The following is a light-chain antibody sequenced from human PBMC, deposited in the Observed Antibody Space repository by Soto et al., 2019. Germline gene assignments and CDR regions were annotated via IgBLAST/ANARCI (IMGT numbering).Light chain of an antibody. CDR1: SSNIGAGYD. CDR2: GNS. CDR3: QSYDSSLSGIYVV. J-gene: IGLJ2*01. V-gene: IGLV1-40*01. Sequence: QSVLTQPPSVPGAPGQRVTISCTGSSSNIGAGYDVHWYQQLPGTAPKLLIYGNSNRPSGVPDRFSGSKSGTSASLAITGLQAEDEADYYCQSYDSSLSGIYVVFGGGTKLTVL.